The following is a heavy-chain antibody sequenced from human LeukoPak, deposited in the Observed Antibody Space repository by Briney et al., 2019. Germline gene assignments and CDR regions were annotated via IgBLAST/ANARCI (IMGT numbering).Heavy chain of an antibody. V-gene: IGHV4-59*08. J-gene: IGHJ4*02. CDR1: GRSISSYY. Sequence: PTQTLSLTCTDSGRSISSYYWSGILQPPGKGLEWIGYIYYSGSTNYNPSLKSRVTISVDTSKNQFSLKLSSVTAADTAVYYCARGGIRGALFDYWGQGTLVTVSS. D-gene: IGHD6-13*01. CDR2: IYYSGST. CDR3: ARGGIRGALFDY.